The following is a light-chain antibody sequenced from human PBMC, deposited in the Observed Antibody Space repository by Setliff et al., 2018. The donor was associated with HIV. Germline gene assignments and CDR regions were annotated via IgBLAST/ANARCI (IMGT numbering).Light chain of an antibody. Sequence: QSALTQPASVSGSPGQSITISCTGTSSDVGGYSLVSWFQQHPGEAPTLMLYEVSKRPSGVSDRFSGSKSGNTASLTISGLRAEDEADYYCCSWTGSSTLMFGTGTKVTVL. CDR2: EVS. CDR1: SSDVGGYSL. V-gene: IGLV2-14*02. J-gene: IGLJ1*01. CDR3: CSWTGSSTLM.